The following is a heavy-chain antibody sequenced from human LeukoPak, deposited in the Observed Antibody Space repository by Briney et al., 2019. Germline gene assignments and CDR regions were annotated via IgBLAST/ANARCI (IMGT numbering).Heavy chain of an antibody. Sequence: QSGGSLRLSCAASGFTFSSYAMSWVRQAPWKGLEWVSAISGSGGSTYYADSVKGRFTISRDNSKNTLYLQMNSLRAEDTAVYYCAKDRLGSPIVGATGNYWGQGTLVTVSS. CDR3: AKDRLGSPIVGATGNY. J-gene: IGHJ4*02. D-gene: IGHD1-26*01. CDR2: ISGSGGST. CDR1: GFTFSSYA. V-gene: IGHV3-23*01.